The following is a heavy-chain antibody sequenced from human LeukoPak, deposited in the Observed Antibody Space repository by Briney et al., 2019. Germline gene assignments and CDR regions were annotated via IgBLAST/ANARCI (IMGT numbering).Heavy chain of an antibody. J-gene: IGHJ4*02. Sequence: PGGSLRLSCAASGFTFSSYSMNWVRQAPGKGLEWVSSISSSSSYIYYADSVKGRFTISRDNAKNSLCLQMNSLRAEDTAVYYCARMDTAMVYRDYWGQGTLVTVSS. CDR2: ISSSSSYI. CDR1: GFTFSSYS. D-gene: IGHD5-18*01. CDR3: ARMDTAMVYRDY. V-gene: IGHV3-21*01.